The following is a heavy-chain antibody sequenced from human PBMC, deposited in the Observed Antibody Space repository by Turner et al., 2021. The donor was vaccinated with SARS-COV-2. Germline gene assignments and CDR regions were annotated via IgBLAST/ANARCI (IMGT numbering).Heavy chain of an antibody. V-gene: IGHV3-30*18. CDR3: AKQQGLYSNPMYYFDY. J-gene: IGHJ4*02. CDR2: TSYDESNK. CDR1: GFTFSSYG. D-gene: IGHD4-4*01. Sequence: QVQLVESGGGVVQPGRSLRLSCAASGFTFSSYGMHWVRQAPGKGLEWVAVTSYDESNKYYADSVKGRFTISRDNSKNTLYLQMNSLRAEDTAVYYCAKQQGLYSNPMYYFDYWGQGTLVTVSS.